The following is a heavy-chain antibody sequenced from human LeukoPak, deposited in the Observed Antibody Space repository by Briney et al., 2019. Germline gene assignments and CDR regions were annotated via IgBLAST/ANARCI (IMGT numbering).Heavy chain of an antibody. J-gene: IGHJ4*02. CDR3: ARESIIVRGYFDY. V-gene: IGHV4-61*02. CDR2: IYTSGST. CDR1: GGSISSSSYY. D-gene: IGHD3-10*01. Sequence: SETLSLTCTVSGGSISSSSYYWSWIRQPAGKGLEWIGRIYTSGSTNYNPSLKSRVTISVDTSKNQFSLKLSSVTAADTAVYYCARESIIVRGYFDYWGQGTLVTVSS.